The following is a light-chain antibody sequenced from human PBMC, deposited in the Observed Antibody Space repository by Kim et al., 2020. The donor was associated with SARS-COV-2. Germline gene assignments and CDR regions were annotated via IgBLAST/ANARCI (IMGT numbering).Light chain of an antibody. Sequence: RATINCKSSQKLFSKSDNKYTVAWFKRRPGQPPKLLIYWASTREFGVPERFTGSGSGTHFTLTINSLQAGDVAVYYCQQYKNVPFTFGQETKLEI. CDR3: QQYKNVPFT. CDR1: QKLFSKSDNKYT. J-gene: IGKJ2*01. V-gene: IGKV4-1*01. CDR2: WAS.